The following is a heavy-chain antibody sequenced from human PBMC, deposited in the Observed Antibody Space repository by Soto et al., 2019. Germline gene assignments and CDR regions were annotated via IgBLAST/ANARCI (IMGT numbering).Heavy chain of an antibody. J-gene: IGHJ5*02. D-gene: IGHD2-15*01. Sequence: ALVKVSFKSSGYTFTRYTINWVRQAPGQRLEWMGWINPDNGNTKSSQKFQDRVIITRDTSASTAYMDLSSLRSEDTAVYYCARGIATGQLDPWGQGTLVTVSS. CDR2: INPDNGNT. CDR1: GYTFTRYT. V-gene: IGHV1-3*01. CDR3: ARGIATGQLDP.